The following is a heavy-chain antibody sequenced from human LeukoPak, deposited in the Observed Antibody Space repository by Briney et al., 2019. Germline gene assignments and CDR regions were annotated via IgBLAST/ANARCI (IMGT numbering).Heavy chain of an antibody. J-gene: IGHJ3*02. V-gene: IGHV1-2*02. D-gene: IGHD5-12*01. Sequence: VASVKVSCKASGYTFTGYYMHWVRQAPGQGLEWMAWINPNSGGTNYAQKFQGRVTMTRDTSISTAYMELSRLRSDDTAVYYCARGDSGYPKEDAFDIWGQGTMVTVSS. CDR3: ARGDSGYPKEDAFDI. CDR2: INPNSGGT. CDR1: GYTFTGYY.